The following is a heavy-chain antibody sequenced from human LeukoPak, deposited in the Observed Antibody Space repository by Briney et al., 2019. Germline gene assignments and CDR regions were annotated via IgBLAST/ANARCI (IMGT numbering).Heavy chain of an antibody. CDR3: ARVKMGATVSDYYYYYMDV. CDR2: ITSNGAYT. D-gene: IGHD1-26*01. J-gene: IGHJ6*03. CDR1: GFTCSEYT. V-gene: IGHV3-64*02. Sequence: GGSLRLSCAASGFTCSEYTIHWVRQAPGKRLQSVSAITSNGAYTHYADSVKGRFTISRDNSRNAVFLQMGGLRIEDMAVYYCARVKMGATVSDYYYYYMDVWGKGTTVTVSS.